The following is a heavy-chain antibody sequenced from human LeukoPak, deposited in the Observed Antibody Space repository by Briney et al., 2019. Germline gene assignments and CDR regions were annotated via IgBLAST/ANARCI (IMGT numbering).Heavy chain of an antibody. CDR2: IYTSGST. J-gene: IGHJ4*02. CDR3: ARGALLWFGAKMEYYFDY. Sequence: SETLSLTCTVSGGSISSGSYYWSWIRQPAGKGLEWIGRIYTSGSTNYNPSLKSRVTISVDTSKNQFSLKLTSMTAADTAVYYCARGALLWFGAKMEYYFDYWGQGTLLSVSS. V-gene: IGHV4-61*02. D-gene: IGHD3-10*01. CDR1: GGSISSGSYY.